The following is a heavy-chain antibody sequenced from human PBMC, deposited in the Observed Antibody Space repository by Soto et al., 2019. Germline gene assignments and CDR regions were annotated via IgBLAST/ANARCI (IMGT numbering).Heavy chain of an antibody. D-gene: IGHD5-12*01. Sequence: QVQLVQSGAEAKKPGSSVKVSCKTSGGTFSSYAISWVRQAPGQGLEWMGGIVPLFRTTNYAQKFQGRVTITADPCTYTVAMELSGLRSGDTAVYYCARGGYSITCATSLDRSGLAVWGQGTTVT. V-gene: IGHV1-69*01. J-gene: IGHJ6*02. CDR3: ARGGYSITCATSLDRSGLAV. CDR1: GGTFSSYA. CDR2: IVPLFRTT.